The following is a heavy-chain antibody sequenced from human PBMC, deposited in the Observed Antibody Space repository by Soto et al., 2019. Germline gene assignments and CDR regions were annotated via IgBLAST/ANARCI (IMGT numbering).Heavy chain of an antibody. CDR3: ARGLAAGDY. CDR2: INPNGGST. V-gene: IGHV1-46*01. Sequence: QVQLVQSGAEVKNPGASVKVSCKASGYTFTNYYIHWVRQAPGQGPEWMAIINPNGGSTNYAQEFQGRVTLARDTFTNTVYMELSSLRSEDTAIYYCARGLAAGDYWGQGTLVTVSS. CDR1: GYTFTNYY. D-gene: IGHD6-13*01. J-gene: IGHJ4*02.